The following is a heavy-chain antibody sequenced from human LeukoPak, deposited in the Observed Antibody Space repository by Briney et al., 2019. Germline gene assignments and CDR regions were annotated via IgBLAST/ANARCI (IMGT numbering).Heavy chain of an antibody. J-gene: IGHJ5*02. CDR2: ISSSSSTI. V-gene: IGHV3-48*01. CDR3: AGVGYSYGYSSDWFDP. D-gene: IGHD5-18*01. CDR1: GFTFSSYS. Sequence: GSLRLSCAASGFTFSSYSMNWVRQAPGKGLEWVSYISSSSSTIYYADSVKGRFTISRDNAKNSLYLQMNSLRAEDTAVYYCAGVGYSYGYSSDWFDPWGQGTLVTVSS.